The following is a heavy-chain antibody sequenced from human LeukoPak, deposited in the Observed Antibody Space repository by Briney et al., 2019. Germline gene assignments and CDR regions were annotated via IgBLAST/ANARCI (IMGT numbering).Heavy chain of an antibody. D-gene: IGHD3-3*01. CDR1: GGSFSGYY. CDR3: ARVSRFLEWLLYPSWSDP. J-gene: IGHJ5*02. Sequence: SETLSLTCAVYGGSFSGYYWSWIRQPPGKGLEWIGEINHSGSTNYNPSLKSRVTISVDTSKNQFSLKLSSVTAADTAVYYCARVSRFLEWLLYPSWSDPWGQGTLVTVSS. CDR2: INHSGST. V-gene: IGHV4-34*01.